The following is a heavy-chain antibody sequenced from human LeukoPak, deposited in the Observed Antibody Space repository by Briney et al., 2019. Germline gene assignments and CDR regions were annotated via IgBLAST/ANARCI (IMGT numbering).Heavy chain of an antibody. CDR1: GYSFTSYW. D-gene: IGHD2-15*01. V-gene: IGHV5-51*01. CDR3: ARGADIVVVAFDY. Sequence: GESLKIPCKGSGYSFTSYWIGWLRQMPGKGLEWMGIIYPGDSDTRYSPSFQGQVTISADKSISTAYLQWSSLKASDTAMYYCARGADIVVVAFDYWGQGTLVTVSS. J-gene: IGHJ4*02. CDR2: IYPGDSDT.